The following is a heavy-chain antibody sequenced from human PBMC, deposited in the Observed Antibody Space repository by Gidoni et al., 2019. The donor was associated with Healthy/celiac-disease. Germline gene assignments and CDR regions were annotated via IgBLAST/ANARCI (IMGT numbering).Heavy chain of an antibody. Sequence: EVQLVESGGGLVQPGGSLRLSCAASGFTVRSHYMSWVRQAPGKGLEWVSVIDSGGSTYYADSVKGRFTISRDNSKNTLYLQMNSLRAEDTAVYYCARAGGPYYYYDSSGYYDYWGQGTLVTVSS. D-gene: IGHD3-22*01. J-gene: IGHJ4*02. CDR3: ARAGGPYYYYDSSGYYDY. CDR1: GFTVRSHY. CDR2: IDSGGST. V-gene: IGHV3-66*01.